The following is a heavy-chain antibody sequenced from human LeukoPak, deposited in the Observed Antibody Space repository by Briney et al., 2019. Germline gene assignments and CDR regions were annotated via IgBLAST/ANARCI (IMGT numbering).Heavy chain of an antibody. D-gene: IGHD1-1*01. CDR3: GRDWKLDY. CDR1: GFTFNDYA. CDR2: IGDNGGDT. V-gene: IGHV3-23*01. Sequence: GGSLRLSCAASGFTFNDYAMSWVRQAPGKGLEWVSAIGDNGGDTKYAVSVKGRFTISRDNSRSALYLQMNTLRVEDTAIYYCGRDWKLDYWGQGTLVTVSS. J-gene: IGHJ4*02.